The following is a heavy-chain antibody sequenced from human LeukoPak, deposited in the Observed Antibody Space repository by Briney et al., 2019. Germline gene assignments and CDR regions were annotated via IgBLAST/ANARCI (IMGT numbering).Heavy chain of an antibody. CDR2: ISSSGSTI. J-gene: IGHJ6*04. D-gene: IGHD1-20*01. CDR3: AREWLSITGPQDV. V-gene: IGHV3-11*01. CDR1: GFTFSDYY. Sequence: PGGSLRLSCAASGFTFSDYYMSWIRQAPGKGLEWVSYISSSGSTIYYVDSVKGRFTISRHNAKNSLYLQMNSLRAEDTAVYYCAREWLSITGPQDVWGKGTTVTVSS.